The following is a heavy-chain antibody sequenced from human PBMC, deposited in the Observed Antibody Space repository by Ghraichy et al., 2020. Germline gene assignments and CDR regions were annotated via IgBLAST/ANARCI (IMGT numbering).Heavy chain of an antibody. CDR1: GYTFTGYY. V-gene: IGHV1-2*06. D-gene: IGHD3-3*01. CDR3: ARPRTLRGGYYLGLNDAFDI. J-gene: IGHJ3*02. Sequence: ASVKVSCKASGYTFTGYYMHWVRQAPGQGLEWMGRINPNSGGTNYAQKFQGRVTMTRDTSISTAYMELSRLRSDDTAVYYCARPRTLRGGYYLGLNDAFDIWGQGTMVTVSS. CDR2: INPNSGGT.